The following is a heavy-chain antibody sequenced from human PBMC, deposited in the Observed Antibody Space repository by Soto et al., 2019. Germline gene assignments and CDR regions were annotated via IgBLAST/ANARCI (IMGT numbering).Heavy chain of an antibody. CDR3: ARMDV. J-gene: IGHJ6*01. Sequence: SVKVAWKASGYTLTSYDIKWVRQATGQGLEWMGWMNPNSGNTGYAQKFQGRVTMTRNTSIRPAHTELSSLRSEDTAVDYCARMDVWGQGTRVTVSS. CDR1: GYTLTSYD. V-gene: IGHV1-8*01. CDR2: MNPNSGNT.